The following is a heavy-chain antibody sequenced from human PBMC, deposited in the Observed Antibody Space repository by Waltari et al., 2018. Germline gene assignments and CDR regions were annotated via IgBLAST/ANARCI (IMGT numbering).Heavy chain of an antibody. V-gene: IGHV1-24*01. J-gene: IGHJ5*02. Sequence: QVQLVQTGAEVKKPGASAKASCKVCGYTLTELSIHWGRQPPRKGLEWMRGCAPEDSETSYEQKFQGRVTMTEDTSTDTAYMERSSLGSEDTAVYSCAAVHCSSSICYQGWFSPWGQGTLVTVSS. CDR3: AAVHCSSSICYQGWFSP. CDR1: GYTLTELS. D-gene: IGHD2-15*01. CDR2: CAPEDSET.